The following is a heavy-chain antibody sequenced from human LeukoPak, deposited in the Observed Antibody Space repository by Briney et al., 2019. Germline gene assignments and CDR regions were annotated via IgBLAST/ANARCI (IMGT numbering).Heavy chain of an antibody. CDR1: GFSFSSCG. Sequence: GGSLRLSCATPGFSFSSCGMHWVRQAPGKGPEWAAVIWYDGSNKYYADSVKGRFTISRDNSKNTLFLQMNSLRAEETAVYYCAREGAPSRGLVGAHFDYWGQGTLVTVSS. D-gene: IGHD1-26*01. J-gene: IGHJ4*02. CDR3: AREGAPSRGLVGAHFDY. CDR2: IWYDGSNK. V-gene: IGHV3-33*01.